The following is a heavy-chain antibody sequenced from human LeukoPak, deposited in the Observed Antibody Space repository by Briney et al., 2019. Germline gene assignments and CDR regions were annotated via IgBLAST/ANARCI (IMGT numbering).Heavy chain of an antibody. CDR2: IKQDGSEK. CDR1: GFTFSSYW. CDR3: AKGYSYGRFDY. Sequence: GGSLRLSCAASGFTFSSYWMSWVRQAPGKGLEWVANIKQDGSEKYYVDSVKGRFTVSRDNAKNSLYLQMNSLRAEDTAVYYCAKGYSYGRFDYWGQGTLVTVSS. D-gene: IGHD5-18*01. V-gene: IGHV3-7*03. J-gene: IGHJ4*02.